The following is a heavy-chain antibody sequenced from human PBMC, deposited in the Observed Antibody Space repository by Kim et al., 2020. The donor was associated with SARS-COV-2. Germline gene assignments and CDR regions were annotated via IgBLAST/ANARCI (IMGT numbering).Heavy chain of an antibody. CDR1: GFMFSSYS. CDR2: IRPVGLPT. J-gene: IGHJ1*01. V-gene: IGHV3-23*03. Sequence: GGSLRLSCAASGFMFSSYSMSWVRQTPGKGLEWVALIRPVGLPTYSDSPQGRFVVSRDNSFNSLHLQMYSLTAEDTARHFCAAEYAPLGQPHYWLWGQGGVVTVSS. D-gene: IGHD2-2*01. CDR3: AAEYAPLGQPHYWL.